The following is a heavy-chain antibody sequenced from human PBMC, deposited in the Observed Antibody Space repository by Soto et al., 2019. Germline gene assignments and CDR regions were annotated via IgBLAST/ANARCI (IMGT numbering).Heavy chain of an antibody. CDR3: ARDVDFDILTGYYRHYWYFDL. J-gene: IGHJ2*01. CDR1: GYTFTSYG. Sequence: GSSVKVSCKASGYTFTSYGISWVRPAPGQGLELMVGIIPIFGTANYAQKFQGRVTITADKSTSTAYMELSSLRSEDTAVYYCARDVDFDILTGYYRHYWYFDLWGRGTLVTVSS. CDR2: IIPIFGTA. V-gene: IGHV1-69*06. D-gene: IGHD3-9*01.